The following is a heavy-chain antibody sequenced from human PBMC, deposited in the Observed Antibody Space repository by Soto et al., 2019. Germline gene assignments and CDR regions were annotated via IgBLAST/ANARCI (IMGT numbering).Heavy chain of an antibody. CDR3: ARADSVITNYYYSSGMDV. J-gene: IGHJ6*02. V-gene: IGHV4-61*01. CDR1: GGSVSSGSYY. D-gene: IGHD3-22*01. CDR2: IYYSGST. Sequence: SETLSLTCTVSGGSVSSGSYYWSWIRQPPGKGLEWIGYIYYSGSTNYNPSLKSRVTISVDTSKNQFSLKLSSVTAADTAVYYCARADSVITNYYYSSGMDVWGQGTTVTVSS.